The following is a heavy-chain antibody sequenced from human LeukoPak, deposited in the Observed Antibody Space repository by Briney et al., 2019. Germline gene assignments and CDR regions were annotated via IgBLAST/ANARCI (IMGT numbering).Heavy chain of an antibody. Sequence: SQTLSLTCTVSGGSISSSSYYWGWIRQPPGKGLEWIGSIFYSGSNYYNPSLKSRVTISVDTSRNQFSLKLSSVTAADTAVYYCARLAGSWHSIFDYWGQGTLVTASS. V-gene: IGHV4-39*01. CDR1: GGSISSSSYY. J-gene: IGHJ4*02. D-gene: IGHD6-13*01. CDR2: IFYSGSN. CDR3: ARLAGSWHSIFDY.